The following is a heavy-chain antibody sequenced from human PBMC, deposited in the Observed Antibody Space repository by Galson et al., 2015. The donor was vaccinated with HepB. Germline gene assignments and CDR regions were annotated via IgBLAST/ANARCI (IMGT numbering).Heavy chain of an antibody. Sequence: SVKVSCKASGYTFTSYYMHWVRQAPGQGLEWMGIINPSGGSTSYARKFQGRVTMTRNTSISTAYMELSSLRSEDTAVYYCARARYYYDSSGYYYGDDFDYWGQGTLVTVSS. V-gene: IGHV1-46*01. J-gene: IGHJ4*02. CDR1: GYTFTSYY. CDR3: ARARYYYDSSGYYYGDDFDY. D-gene: IGHD3-22*01. CDR2: INPSGGST.